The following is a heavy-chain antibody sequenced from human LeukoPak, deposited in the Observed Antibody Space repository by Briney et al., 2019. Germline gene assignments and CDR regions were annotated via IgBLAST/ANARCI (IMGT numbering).Heavy chain of an antibody. CDR2: ISWNSGSI. Sequence: PGRSLRLSCAASGFTFDDYAMHWVRQAPGKGLEWVSGISWNSGSIGYADSVKGRFTISRDNAKNSLYLQMNSLRAEDTALYYCAKDIGATRKEGVDYWGQGTLVTVSS. J-gene: IGHJ4*02. CDR1: GFTFDDYA. D-gene: IGHD1-26*01. V-gene: IGHV3-9*01. CDR3: AKDIGATRKEGVDY.